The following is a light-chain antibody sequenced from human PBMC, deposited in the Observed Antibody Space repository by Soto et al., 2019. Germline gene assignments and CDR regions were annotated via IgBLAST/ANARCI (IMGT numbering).Light chain of an antibody. CDR3: QQYNSYQYT. V-gene: IGKV1-5*01. J-gene: IGKJ2*01. Sequence: DIQMTQSPSTLSASVGDRVTITCRASQSISSWLAWYQQKPGKAPKLLIYDASSLESGVPSRFSGSGSGTEFPLTISGLQPDDGVTYYCQQYNSYQYTFGQGTKLEIK. CDR2: DAS. CDR1: QSISSW.